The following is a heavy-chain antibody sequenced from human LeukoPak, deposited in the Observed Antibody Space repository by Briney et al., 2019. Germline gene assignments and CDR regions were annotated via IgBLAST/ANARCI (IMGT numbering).Heavy chain of an antibody. V-gene: IGHV3-74*01. CDR2: INGDGSWT. CDR3: VSFYETY. J-gene: IGHJ4*02. CDR1: GNYW. Sequence: GGSLRLSCAASGNYWIHWVRQAPGKGLVWVSHINGDGSWTTYADSVKGRFTISKDNAKNTVYLQMNNLRAEDTAVYYCVSFYETYWGRGTLVTVSS. D-gene: IGHD2-2*01.